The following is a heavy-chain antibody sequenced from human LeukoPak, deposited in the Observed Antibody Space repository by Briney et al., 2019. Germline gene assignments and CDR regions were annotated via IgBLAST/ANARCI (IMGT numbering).Heavy chain of an antibody. CDR3: ARGPTMIVVVTPFDY. Sequence: ASVKVSCKASGYTFTGYYMHWVRQAPGQGPEWMGWINPNSGGTNYAQKFQGRVTMTRDTSISTAYMELSRLRSDDTAVYYCARGPTMIVVVTPFDYWGQGTLVTVSS. D-gene: IGHD3-22*01. J-gene: IGHJ4*02. CDR2: INPNSGGT. CDR1: GYTFTGYY. V-gene: IGHV1-2*02.